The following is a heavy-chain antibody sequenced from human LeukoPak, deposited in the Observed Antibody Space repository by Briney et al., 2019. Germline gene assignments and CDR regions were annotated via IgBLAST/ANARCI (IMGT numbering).Heavy chain of an antibody. CDR2: ISAYNGNT. V-gene: IGHV1-18*01. CDR1: GYTFTSYG. J-gene: IGHJ5*02. Sequence: GASVKVSCKASGYTFTSYGISWVRQAPGQGLEWMGWISAYNGNTNYAQKLQGRVTMTTDTSTSTAYMELRSLRSEDTAVYYCAIQRIVQNWFDPWGQGTLVTVSS. CDR3: AIQRIVQNWFDP. D-gene: IGHD2/OR15-2a*01.